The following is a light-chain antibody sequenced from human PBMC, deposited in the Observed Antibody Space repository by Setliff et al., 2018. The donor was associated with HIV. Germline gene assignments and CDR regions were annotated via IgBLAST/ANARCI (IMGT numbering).Light chain of an antibody. V-gene: IGLV2-8*01. CDR3: ASYAGDGVHDIYV. Sequence: LTQPPSASGSPGHSVAISCTGTSSDIGSHNHVSWYQQYPGKAPKLMIYELSQRPSGVPDRFSGSKSGNTASLTVSGLQAEDEADYYCASYAGDGVHDIYVFGTGTKVTVL. J-gene: IGLJ1*01. CDR2: ELS. CDR1: SSDIGSHNH.